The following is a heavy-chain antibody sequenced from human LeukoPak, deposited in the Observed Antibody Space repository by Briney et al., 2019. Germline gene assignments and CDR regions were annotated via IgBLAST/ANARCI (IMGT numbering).Heavy chain of an antibody. CDR1: GGSISSGGYS. CDR2: IYYSGST. J-gene: IGHJ4*02. V-gene: IGHV4-30-4*07. CDR3: ARERYYDSSRTVDY. Sequence: PSETLSLTCAVSGGSISSGGYSWSWIRQPPGKGLEWIGYIYYSGSTYYNPSLKSRVTISVDTSKNQFSLRLSSVTAADTAVYYCARERYYDSSRTVDYWGQGTLVTVSS. D-gene: IGHD3-22*01.